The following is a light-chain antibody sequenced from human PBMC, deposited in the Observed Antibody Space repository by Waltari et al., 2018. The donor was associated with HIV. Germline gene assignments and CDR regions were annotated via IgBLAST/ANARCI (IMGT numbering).Light chain of an antibody. CDR1: RSDVGGSKY. J-gene: IGLJ2*01. V-gene: IGLV2-11*01. Sequence: QSALTQPRSVSGSPGQSVTLSCSGTRSDVGGSKYVSWSHPHPGKAPKLLIYDVNKRPSGVSDRFSGSKSGNTASLTISGLQVEDEADYYCCSYAGSYTYVVLGGGTKLTVL. CDR2: DVN. CDR3: CSYAGSYTYVV.